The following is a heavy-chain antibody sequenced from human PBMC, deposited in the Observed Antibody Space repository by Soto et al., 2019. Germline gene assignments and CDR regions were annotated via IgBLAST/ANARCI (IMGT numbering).Heavy chain of an antibody. CDR1: GYTFTSYG. D-gene: IGHD2-2*01. CDR2: ISAYNGNT. V-gene: IGHV1-18*04. CDR3: ARDFRVVPAAPTRFDP. Sequence: ASVKVSCKASGYTFTSYGISWVRQAPGQGLEWMGWISAYNGNTNYAQKLQGRVTMTTDTSTSTAYMELRSLRSDDTAVYYCARDFRVVPAAPTRFDPWGQGTLVPVSS. J-gene: IGHJ5*02.